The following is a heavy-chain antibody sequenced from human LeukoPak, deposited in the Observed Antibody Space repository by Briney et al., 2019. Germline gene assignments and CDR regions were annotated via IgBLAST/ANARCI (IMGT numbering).Heavy chain of an antibody. CDR3: IREGGRYGGYDLDY. J-gene: IGHJ4*02. D-gene: IGHD5-12*01. Sequence: SQTLSLTCAISGDSVSSNSAAWNWIRQSPSRGLEWLGRTYYRSKWSKDYATSVKGRINIYPDTSKNQFSLQLNSVTREDTAVYYCIREGGRYGGYDLDYWGQGTLVTVSS. CDR2: TYYRSKWSK. V-gene: IGHV6-1*01. CDR1: GDSVSSNSAA.